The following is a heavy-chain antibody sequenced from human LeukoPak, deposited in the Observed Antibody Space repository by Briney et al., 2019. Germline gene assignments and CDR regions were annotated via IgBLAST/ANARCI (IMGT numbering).Heavy chain of an antibody. CDR2: ISSSSSHI. CDR3: ARSLHDSSGYDAFDI. V-gene: IGHV3-21*01. CDR1: GFTFSSYS. D-gene: IGHD3-22*01. Sequence: GGSLRLSCAASGFTFSSYSMNWVRQAPGKGLEWVSSISSSSSHIYYADSVKGRFTISRDNAKNSLYLQMNSLRAEDTAVYYCARSLHDSSGYDAFDIWGQGTMVTVSS. J-gene: IGHJ3*02.